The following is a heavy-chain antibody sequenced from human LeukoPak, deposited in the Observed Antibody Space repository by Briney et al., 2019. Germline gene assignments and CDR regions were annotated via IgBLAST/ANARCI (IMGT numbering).Heavy chain of an antibody. Sequence: GGSLRLSCTASGFIFSNAWMSWVRQAPGKGLEWVGRIQGKNEGGTTDYAAPVKGRFSISRDDSISTLYLQMNSLKTEDTAVYHCTISGSYAVLGYWGQGTLVTVSS. D-gene: IGHD1-26*01. J-gene: IGHJ4*02. CDR1: GFIFSNAW. CDR3: TISGSYAVLGY. V-gene: IGHV3-15*01. CDR2: IQGKNEGGTT.